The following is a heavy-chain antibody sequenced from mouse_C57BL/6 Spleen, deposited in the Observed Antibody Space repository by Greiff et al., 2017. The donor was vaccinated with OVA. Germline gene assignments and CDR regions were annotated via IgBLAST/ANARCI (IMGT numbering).Heavy chain of an antibody. D-gene: IGHD1-1*01. V-gene: IGHV5-9-1*02. Sequence: VKLEESGEGLVKPGGSLKLSCAASGFTFSSYAMSWVRQTPEKRLEWVAYISSGGDYIYYADTVKGRFTISRDNARNTLYLQMSSLKSEDTAMYYCTRDQGTTVVATDYAMDYWGQGTSVTVSS. CDR2: ISSGGDYI. CDR1: GFTFSSYA. CDR3: TRDQGTTVVATDYAMDY. J-gene: IGHJ4*01.